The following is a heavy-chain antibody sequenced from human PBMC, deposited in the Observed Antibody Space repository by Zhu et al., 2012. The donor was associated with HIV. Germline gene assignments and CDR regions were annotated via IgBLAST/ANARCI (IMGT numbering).Heavy chain of an antibody. CDR1: GGSISSSSYY. D-gene: IGHD6-19*01. J-gene: IGHJ4*02. V-gene: IGHV4-39*01. CDR2: IYYSGST. Sequence: QVQLQESGPGLVKPSETLSLTCTVSGGSISSSSYYWGWIRQPPGKGLEWIGSIYYSGSTYYNPSLKSRVTISVDTSKNQFSLKLSSVTAADTAVYYCARHLYSSGWCDYWGQGTLVTVSS. CDR3: ARHLYSSGWCDY.